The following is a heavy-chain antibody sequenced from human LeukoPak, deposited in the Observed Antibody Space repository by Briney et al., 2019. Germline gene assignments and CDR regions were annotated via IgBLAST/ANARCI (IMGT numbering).Heavy chain of an antibody. Sequence: PGGSLRLSCAASGXTVSSNHMSWVRQAPGKGLEWVSVIYSGGSTYYADSVKGRFTISRDNSKNTLYLQMNSLRAEDTAVYYCARGSYSGYDYWGQGTLVTVSS. CDR2: IYSGGST. V-gene: IGHV3-66*01. CDR1: GXTVSSNH. J-gene: IGHJ4*02. D-gene: IGHD5-12*01. CDR3: ARGSYSGYDY.